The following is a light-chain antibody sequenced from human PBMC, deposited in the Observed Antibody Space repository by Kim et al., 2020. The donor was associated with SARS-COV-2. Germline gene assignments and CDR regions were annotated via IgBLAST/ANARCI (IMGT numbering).Light chain of an antibody. Sequence: SPGERATLSCRASQGVSSNLAWYQQKPGQAPRLLIYGASTRATGIPARFSGSGSGTEFTLTISSLQSEDFAVYYCQQYNNWPPNTFGQGTKLEI. CDR1: QGVSSN. V-gene: IGKV3-15*01. J-gene: IGKJ2*01. CDR3: QQYNNWPPNT. CDR2: GAS.